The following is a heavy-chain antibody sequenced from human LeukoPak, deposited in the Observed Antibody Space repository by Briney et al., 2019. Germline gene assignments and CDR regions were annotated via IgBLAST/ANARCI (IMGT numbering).Heavy chain of an antibody. Sequence: PSETLSLTCTVSAGSISSSSYYLRWLRQPPGKGLEWIGTIYFDGNTFYNPSLKSRVTISVDMSKNQFSLNLRSVTAADTAIYYYAGGDGNFWVGYHYFEDWGQGTLVSVSS. V-gene: IGHV4-39*01. D-gene: IGHD3-3*01. CDR2: IYFDGNT. CDR3: AGGDGNFWVGYHYFED. J-gene: IGHJ4*02. CDR1: AGSISSSSYY.